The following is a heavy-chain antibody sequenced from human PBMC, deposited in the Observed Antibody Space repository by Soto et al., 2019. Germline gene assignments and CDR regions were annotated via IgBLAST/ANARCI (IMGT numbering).Heavy chain of an antibody. CDR3: AREITVTTWAFDY. J-gene: IGHJ4*02. CDR1: GGSISSYY. CDR2: IYYSGST. D-gene: IGHD4-17*01. Sequence: PSETLSLTCTVSGGSISSYYLNWIRQPPGKGLEWIGYIYYSGSTNYNPSLKSRVTISVDTSKTQFSLKLSPVTAADTAVYYCAREITVTTWAFDYWGQGTLVTVSS. V-gene: IGHV4-59*01.